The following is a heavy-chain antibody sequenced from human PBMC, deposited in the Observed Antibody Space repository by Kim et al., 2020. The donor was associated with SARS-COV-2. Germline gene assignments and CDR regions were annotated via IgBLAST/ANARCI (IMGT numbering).Heavy chain of an antibody. CDR2: IYYSGST. J-gene: IGHJ6*02. Sequence: SETLSLTCTVSGGSIRNGDCYWSWIRQPPGKGLERIGYIYYSGSTYYNPSLKSRATISIDTSKNQFSLKLSSVTAADTAVYFCARGTQTAYYHGLDVWGQGTTVTVSS. CDR3: ARGTQTAYYHGLDV. CDR1: GGSIRNGDCY. V-gene: IGHV4-30-4*01.